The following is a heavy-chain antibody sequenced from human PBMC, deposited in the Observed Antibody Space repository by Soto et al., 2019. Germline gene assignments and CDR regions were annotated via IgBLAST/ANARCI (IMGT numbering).Heavy chain of an antibody. V-gene: IGHV4-4*02. CDR2: IYHSGST. CDR1: GGSISSSNW. D-gene: IGHD2-15*01. J-gene: IGHJ5*02. Sequence: QVQLQESGPGLVKPSGTLSLTCAVSGGSISSSNWWSWVRQPPGKGLEWIGEIYHSGSTNYNPSRKSRVTISVDKSKNQFSLKLSSVTAADTAVYYCARSVGYCSGGSCPATGYGVDWFDPWGQGTLVTVSS. CDR3: ARSVGYCSGGSCPATGYGVDWFDP.